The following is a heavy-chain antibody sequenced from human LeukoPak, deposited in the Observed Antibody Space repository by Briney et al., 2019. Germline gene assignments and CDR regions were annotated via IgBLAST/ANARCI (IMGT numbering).Heavy chain of an antibody. CDR2: TYYRSWWYN. Sequence: SQTLSLTCAISGDSVSSNNAAWNWIRQSPSRGLEWLGNTYYRSWWYNDYAASVIGRITISSDTSRNQFSLQLNSVTPEDTSVYYCARGGNYAFDSWGQGILVTVSS. CDR3: ARGGNYAFDS. V-gene: IGHV6-1*01. D-gene: IGHD3-16*01. CDR1: GDSVSSNNAA. J-gene: IGHJ4*01.